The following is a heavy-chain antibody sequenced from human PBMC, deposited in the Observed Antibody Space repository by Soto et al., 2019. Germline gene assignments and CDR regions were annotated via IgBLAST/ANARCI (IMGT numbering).Heavy chain of an antibody. CDR3: ARREAVAGTWFDP. Sequence: ASVKVSCNASVYTFTSYGISWVRQAPGQGLEWMGWISAYNGNTNYAQKLQGRVTMTTDTSTSTAYMELRSLRSDDTAVYYCARREAVAGTWFDPWGQGTLVTVSS. J-gene: IGHJ5*02. CDR2: ISAYNGNT. D-gene: IGHD6-19*01. V-gene: IGHV1-18*01. CDR1: VYTFTSYG.